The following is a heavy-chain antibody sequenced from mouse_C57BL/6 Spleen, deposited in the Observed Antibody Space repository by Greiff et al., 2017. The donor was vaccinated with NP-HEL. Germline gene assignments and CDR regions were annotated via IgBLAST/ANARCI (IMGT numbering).Heavy chain of an antibody. D-gene: IGHD2-1*01. Sequence: VQLQQSGAELVKPGASVKLSCKASGYTFTEYTIHWVKQRSGQGLEWIGWFYPGSGSVKYNEKFKDKATLTADKSSSTVYMELSRLTSEDSAVYVCARHEDMGYGNYGNWYFEVWGTGTTVTVSS. J-gene: IGHJ1*03. CDR1: GYTFTEYT. V-gene: IGHV1-62-2*01. CDR2: FYPGSGSV. CDR3: ARHEDMGYGNYGNWYFEV.